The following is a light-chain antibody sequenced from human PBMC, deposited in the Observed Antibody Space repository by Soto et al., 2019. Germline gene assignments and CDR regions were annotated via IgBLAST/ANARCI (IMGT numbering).Light chain of an antibody. V-gene: IGKV3-20*01. CDR2: GAS. CDR1: QSVDSN. J-gene: IGKJ5*01. Sequence: EIVMTQSPATLSVSPGDGATLSCRASQSVDSNLAWYQQKPGQTPRLLMYGASTRPTGIPDRFSGSGSGTDFTLTISRLEPEDFAVYYCQQYGSSPITFGQGTRLEIK. CDR3: QQYGSSPIT.